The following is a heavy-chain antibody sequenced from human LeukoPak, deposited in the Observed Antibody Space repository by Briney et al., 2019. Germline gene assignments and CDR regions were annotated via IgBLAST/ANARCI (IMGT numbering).Heavy chain of an antibody. Sequence: GGSLRLSCAAAGFTFSSYSMNWVRQAPGKWLEWVSSITSSSSYIYYADSVMGRFTISRDNAKNSLYLQMNSLRAEDTAVYYCARGRQSWANYYGMDVWGQGTTVTVSS. CDR2: ITSSSSYI. CDR1: GFTFSSYS. V-gene: IGHV3-21*01. CDR3: ARGRQSWANYYGMDV. J-gene: IGHJ6*02. D-gene: IGHD6-13*01.